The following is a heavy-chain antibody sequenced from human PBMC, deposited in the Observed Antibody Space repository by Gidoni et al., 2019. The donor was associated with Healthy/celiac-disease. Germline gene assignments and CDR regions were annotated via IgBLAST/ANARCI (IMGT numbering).Heavy chain of an antibody. CDR1: GFPFSCYA. CDR3: AKGSIAVAAYFDY. CDR2: ITGSGGST. J-gene: IGHJ4*02. D-gene: IGHD6-19*01. V-gene: IGHV3-23*01. Sequence: EVQLLESGGGLVQPGGSLRLSCAASGFPFSCYAMSWVRQAAGKGLEWGSAITGSGGSTYYADSVKGRFTISRDNSKNPLYLQMNSLRAEDTAVYYCAKGSIAVAAYFDYWGQGTLVTVSS.